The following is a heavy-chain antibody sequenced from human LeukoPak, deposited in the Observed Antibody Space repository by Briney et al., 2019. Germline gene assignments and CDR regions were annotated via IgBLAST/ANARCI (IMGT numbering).Heavy chain of an antibody. CDR1: GYTFTSYY. V-gene: IGHV1-46*01. D-gene: IGHD3-3*01. CDR2: INPSGGST. J-gene: IGHJ5*02. Sequence: ASVKVSCRASGYTFTSYYMHWVRQPPGQGLEWLGIINPSGGSTSYAQKFQGRVTMTRDMSTSTVYMELSSLRSEDTAVYYCARDAAHPYYDFWSGYMTYNWFDPWGQGTLVTVSS. CDR3: ARDAAHPYYDFWSGYMTYNWFDP.